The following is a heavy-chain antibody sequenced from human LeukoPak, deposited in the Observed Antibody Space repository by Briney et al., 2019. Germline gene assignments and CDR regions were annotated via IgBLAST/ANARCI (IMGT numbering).Heavy chain of an antibody. J-gene: IGHJ4*02. CDR1: GGSISSSSYY. CDR2: IYYSGSP. CDR3: ATWRTAKTGFDY. V-gene: IGHV4-39*01. Sequence: SETLSLTCTVSGGSISSSSYYWAWIRQPPGKGLECIGSIYYSGSPYYNPSLRSRVTISVDTSKNQFSLRLSSVTAADTAVYYCATWRTAKTGFDYWGQGTLVTVSS. D-gene: IGHD1-1*01.